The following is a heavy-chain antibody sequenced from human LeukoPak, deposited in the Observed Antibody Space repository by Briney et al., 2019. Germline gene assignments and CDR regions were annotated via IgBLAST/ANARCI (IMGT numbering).Heavy chain of an antibody. CDR1: GCTFTSYY. D-gene: IGHD3-10*01. CDR2: INPSGGST. V-gene: IGHV1-46*01. CDR3: AREIRYGSGSYTETYYFDY. J-gene: IGHJ4*02. Sequence: ASVKVSCKASGCTFTSYYMHWVRQAPGQGLEWMGIINPSGGSTSYAQKFQGRVTMTRDTSTSTVYMELSSLRSEDTAVYYCAREIRYGSGSYTETYYFDYWGQGTLVTVSS.